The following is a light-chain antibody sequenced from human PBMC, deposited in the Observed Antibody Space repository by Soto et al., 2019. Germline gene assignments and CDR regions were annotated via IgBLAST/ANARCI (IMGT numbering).Light chain of an antibody. CDR2: GAS. V-gene: IGKV3-15*01. J-gene: IGKJ2*01. Sequence: EVVMTQSPGTLSVSPGERAILSCRASLSVGNNLAWYQQRPGQPPRVVIYGASTRATGFSDRFSGSGSGTEFTLTITSLQSEDFAVYYCQQYDYWPTFGQGTKVEIK. CDR3: QQYDYWPT. CDR1: LSVGNN.